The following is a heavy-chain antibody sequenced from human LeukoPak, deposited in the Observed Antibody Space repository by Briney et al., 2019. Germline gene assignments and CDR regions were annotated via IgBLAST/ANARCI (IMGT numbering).Heavy chain of an antibody. J-gene: IGHJ4*02. CDR1: GFTFSSYG. CDR2: IWYDGSNK. V-gene: IGHV3-33*01. D-gene: IGHD1-26*01. CDR3: ARGLFKGVGARTGVFDY. Sequence: GGSLRPSCAASGFTFSSYGMHWVRQAPGKGLEWVAVIWYDGSNKYYADSVKGRFTISRDNSKNTLYLQMNSLRAEDTAVYYCARGLFKGVGARTGVFDYWGQGTLVTVSS.